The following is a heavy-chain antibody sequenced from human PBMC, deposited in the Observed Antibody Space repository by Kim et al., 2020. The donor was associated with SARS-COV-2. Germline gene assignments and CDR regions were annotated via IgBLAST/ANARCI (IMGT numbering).Heavy chain of an antibody. D-gene: IGHD3-3*01. CDR1: GGSFSGYY. CDR3: ARVLGITIFGVVINDAFDI. J-gene: IGHJ3*02. Sequence: SETLSLTCAVYGGSFSGYYWSWIRQPPGKGLEWIGEINHSGSTNYNPSLKSRVTISVDTSKNQFSLKLSSVTAADTAVYYCARVLGITIFGVVINDAFDIWGQGTMVTVSS. V-gene: IGHV4-34*01. CDR2: INHSGST.